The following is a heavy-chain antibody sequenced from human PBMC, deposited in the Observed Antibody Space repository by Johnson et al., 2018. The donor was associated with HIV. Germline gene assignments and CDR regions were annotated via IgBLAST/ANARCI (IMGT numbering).Heavy chain of an antibody. V-gene: IGHV3-38-3*01. Sequence: VQLVESRGVLVQPGGSLRLSCAASGFTVSSNEMSWVRQAPGKGLEWVSAISGGITYYADSRSGRFTITRDKSKNTLHRQMNSRRAEATAVSYCARGGKGWLQHAFDIWGQGTMVTVSS. D-gene: IGHD5-24*01. CDR3: ARGGKGWLQHAFDI. J-gene: IGHJ3*02. CDR1: GFTVSSNE. CDR2: ISGGIT.